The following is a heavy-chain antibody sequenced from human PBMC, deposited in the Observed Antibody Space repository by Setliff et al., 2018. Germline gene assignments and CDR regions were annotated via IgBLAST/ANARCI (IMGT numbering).Heavy chain of an antibody. CDR3: ARAPSGTGFYHFFSYMDV. Sequence: GASVKVSCKASGYIFSAYHVHWVRQAPGQGPEWVGCIRPLRGDTKSAQKFLGRLTMTGDASINTAFMELTGLTSDDTAVYYCARAPSGTGFYHFFSYMDVWGKGTTVT. CDR1: GYIFSAYH. CDR2: IRPLRGDT. J-gene: IGHJ6*03. V-gene: IGHV1-2*02. D-gene: IGHD1-7*01.